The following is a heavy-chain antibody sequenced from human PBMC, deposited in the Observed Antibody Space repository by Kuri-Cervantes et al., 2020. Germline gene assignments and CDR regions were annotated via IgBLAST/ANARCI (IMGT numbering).Heavy chain of an antibody. V-gene: IGHV3-30-3*01. CDR3: AAQTGSSSWFGPGYYYYGMDV. J-gene: IGHJ6*02. Sequence: GGSLRLFCAASGFTFSSYAMHWVRQAPGKGLEWVAVISYDGSNKYYADSVKGRFTISRDNSKNSLYLQMNSLRAEDTAVYYCAAQTGSSSWFGPGYYYYGMDVWGQGTTVTVSS. CDR2: ISYDGSNK. D-gene: IGHD6-13*01. CDR1: GFTFSSYA.